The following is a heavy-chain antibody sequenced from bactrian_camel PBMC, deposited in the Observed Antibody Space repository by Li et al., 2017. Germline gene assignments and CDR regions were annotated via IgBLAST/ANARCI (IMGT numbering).Heavy chain of an antibody. Sequence: HVQLVESGGGSVQAGGSLRLSCTMRFYTYVTYFVTYCMGWFRQAPGKEREGVAAIAVTGITIYADSVRGRFTISQDHAKNTLYLQMNSLKPEDTAMYYCAAVRYGVTWYPLCRARSADFGYWGQG. J-gene: IGHJ6*01. CDR2: IAVTGIT. CDR3: AAVRYGVTWYPLCRARSADFGY. CDR1: TYVTYFVTYC. D-gene: IGHD6*01. V-gene: IGHV3S55*01.